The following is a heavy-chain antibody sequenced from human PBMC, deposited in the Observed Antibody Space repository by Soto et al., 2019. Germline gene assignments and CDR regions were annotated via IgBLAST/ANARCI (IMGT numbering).Heavy chain of an antibody. J-gene: IGHJ6*02. V-gene: IGHV1-46*01. CDR2: INPSGGST. D-gene: IGHD3-22*01. CDR1: GYTFTSYY. Sequence: ASVKVSCKASGYTFTSYYMHWVRQAPGQGLEWMGIINPSGGSTSYAQKFQGRVTMTRDTSTSTAYMELSSLRSEDTAVYYCARDITYYYDSSGPSPYYYYGMDVWGQGTTVTVSS. CDR3: ARDITYYYDSSGPSPYYYYGMDV.